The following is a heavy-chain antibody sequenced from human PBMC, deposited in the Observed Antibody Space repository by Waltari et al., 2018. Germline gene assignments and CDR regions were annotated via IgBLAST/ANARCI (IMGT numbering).Heavy chain of an antibody. CDR2: TWNDGTNK. Sequence: QVQLLESGGGVVQPGTSLRLSCAASGFIFNSFGMHWVRQAQGRGLEWVAGTWNDGTNKYYADSVKGRFTISRDNSKNMFFLHMNSLRAEDTAIFYCARDRYSNVWGGFDFWGQGALVTVSS. CDR1: GFIFNSFG. CDR3: ARDRYSNVWGGFDF. J-gene: IGHJ4*02. D-gene: IGHD6-19*01. V-gene: IGHV3-33*01.